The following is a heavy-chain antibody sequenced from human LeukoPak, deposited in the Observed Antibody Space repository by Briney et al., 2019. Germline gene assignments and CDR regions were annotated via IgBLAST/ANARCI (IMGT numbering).Heavy chain of an antibody. CDR3: TTEGYYLDSGGDQGEISLYYYYMAV. Sequence: GGSLRLSCAGSGFTVSDAWMSWVRHLPGKGLEWVGRIKNKLDGETRDYAAPVQGRFYISRDDSTNTLYLQLNNVKTEDTALYYCTTEGYYLDSGGDQGEISLYYYYMAVWGKETTVAVSS. J-gene: IGHJ6*03. D-gene: IGHD3-22*01. CDR2: IKNKLDGETR. V-gene: IGHV3-15*01. CDR1: GFTVSDAW.